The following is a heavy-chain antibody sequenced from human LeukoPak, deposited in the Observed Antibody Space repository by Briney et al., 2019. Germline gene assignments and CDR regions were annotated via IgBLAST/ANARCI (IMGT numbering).Heavy chain of an antibody. CDR3: ASCWKPLRLGELSSFFYYCYGMDV. CDR2: NRSSSSNI. V-gene: IGHV3-48*04. Sequence: GGSQRLFCTASGFTYSSYSMNCLRHAPGKALEGVSYNRSSSSNIYYADSVKARYTISRDNDKNSLYLQMNNLRAEGTAVYYCASCWKPLRLGELSSFFYYCYGMDVWGQGTTVTVSS. J-gene: IGHJ6*02. CDR1: GFTYSSYS. D-gene: IGHD3-16*02.